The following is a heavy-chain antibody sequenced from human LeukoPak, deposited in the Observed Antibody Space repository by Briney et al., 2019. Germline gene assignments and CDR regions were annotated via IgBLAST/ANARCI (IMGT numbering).Heavy chain of an antibody. J-gene: IGHJ4*02. CDR3: FKLDATSGHSFPYLFFFDS. CDR1: GFTFGAYA. D-gene: IGHD3-10*01. CDR2: VSRGGDGT. V-gene: IGHV3-23*01. Sequence: GGSLRLSCAASGFTFGAYAMGWVRQAPGKGLEWVSCVSRGGDGTYYADSVKGRFTISRDTSNSILFLQMSSLGAEDTALYYCFKLDATSGHSFPYLFFFDSWGQGALVTVSS.